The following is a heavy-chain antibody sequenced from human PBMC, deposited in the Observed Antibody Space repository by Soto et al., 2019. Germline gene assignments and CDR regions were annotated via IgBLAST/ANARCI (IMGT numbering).Heavy chain of an antibody. J-gene: IGHJ6*03. V-gene: IGHV4-59*01. Sequence: PSETLSLTCTVSGGSISSYYWSWIRQPPGKGLEWIGYIYYSGGTNYNPSLKSRVTISVDTSKNQFSLKLSSVTAADTAVYYCARATAKYANSYYYYYMDVWGKGTTVTVSS. CDR1: GGSISSYY. D-gene: IGHD3-16*01. CDR3: ARATAKYANSYYYYYMDV. CDR2: IYYSGGT.